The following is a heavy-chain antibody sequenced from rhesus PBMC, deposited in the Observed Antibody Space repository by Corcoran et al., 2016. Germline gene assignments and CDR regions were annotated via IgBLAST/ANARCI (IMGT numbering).Heavy chain of an antibody. CDR2: IQGSISSS. J-gene: IGHJ4*01. CDR1: GGSMYNSY. V-gene: IGHV4-169*01. CDR3: AKDTWGSVDY. Sequence: QVQLQESGPGLVKPWETLSVTCVVSGGSMYNSYWSWIRQAPGKGLEWIGYIQGSISSSISTPSLKGRVTLSVDTSKNQFSLELSSVTAADTAVSYCAKDTWGSVDYWGQGVLVTVSS. D-gene: IGHD2-2*01.